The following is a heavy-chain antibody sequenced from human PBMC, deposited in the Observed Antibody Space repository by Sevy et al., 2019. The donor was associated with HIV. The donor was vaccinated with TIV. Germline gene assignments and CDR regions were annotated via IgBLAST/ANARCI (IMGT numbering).Heavy chain of an antibody. D-gene: IGHD2-2*01. J-gene: IGHJ6*02. CDR1: GFTFSSYN. CDR3: ARDYVVPTTIDYFYYGMDV. CDR2: ISSSSSYI. Sequence: GGSLRLSCAASGFTFSSYNMNWVRQAPGKGLERVSSISSSSSYIYYTDSLKGRFTISRDNAKNSLYLQMNSLTAEDTAVYYCARDYVVPTTIDYFYYGMDVWGQGTTVTVSS. V-gene: IGHV3-21*01.